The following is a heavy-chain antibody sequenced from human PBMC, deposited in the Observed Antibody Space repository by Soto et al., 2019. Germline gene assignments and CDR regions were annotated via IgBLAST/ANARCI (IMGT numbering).Heavy chain of an antibody. CDR3: ARFVRSCSGTTCYTRADV. CDR1: GGSVSSDTHY. J-gene: IGHJ6*02. Sequence: SETLSLTCTVSGGSVSSDTHYWSWIRQPPGKRPEWIGFIYSSGSTNYNPSLKSRVTMSVDTSKNQFSLKLRSVIVADTAVYHCARFVRSCSGTTCYTRADVWGQGTTVTV. D-gene: IGHD2-2*02. CDR2: IYSSGST. V-gene: IGHV4-61*01.